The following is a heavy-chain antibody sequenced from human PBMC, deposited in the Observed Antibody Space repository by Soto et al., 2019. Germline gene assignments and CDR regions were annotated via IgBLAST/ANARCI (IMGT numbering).Heavy chain of an antibody. V-gene: IGHV3-30-3*01. D-gene: IGHD2-2*01. J-gene: IGHJ5*02. CDR3: ARAFPPKLPFSTSPAP. Sequence: GGSLRLSCSASGFTFSSYAMHWVRQGPGKGLGWVAVISYDGSNKYYADSVKGRFTISRDNSKNTLYLQMNSLRAEYTAVYYCARAFPPKLPFSTSPAPWGQGTLVTVSS. CDR2: ISYDGSNK. CDR1: GFTFSSYA.